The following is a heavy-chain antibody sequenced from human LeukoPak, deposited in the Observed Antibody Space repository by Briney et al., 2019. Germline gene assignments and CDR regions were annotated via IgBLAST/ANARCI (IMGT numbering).Heavy chain of an antibody. V-gene: IGHV4-59*11. Sequence: SETLSLTCTVSGGSISSHYWSWIRQPPGKGLEWIGYIYYSGSTNYNPSLKSRVTISVDTSKNQCSLKLSSVTAADTAVYYCARAVWFGGIFNYYYMDVWGKGTTVTVSS. J-gene: IGHJ6*03. CDR2: IYYSGST. CDR1: GGSISSHY. CDR3: ARAVWFGGIFNYYYMDV. D-gene: IGHD3-10*01.